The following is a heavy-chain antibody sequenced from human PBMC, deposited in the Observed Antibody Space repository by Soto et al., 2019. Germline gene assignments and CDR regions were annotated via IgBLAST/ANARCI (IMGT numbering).Heavy chain of an antibody. CDR1: GGSISSGGYY. Sequence: QVQLQESGPGLVKPSQTLSLTCTVSGGSISSGGYYWSWIRQHPGKGLEWIGYIYYSGSTYYNPSLKSRVTISVDTSKNQFSLKLSSVTVADTAVYYCARGFDWLLSRDAFDIWGQGTMVTVSS. D-gene: IGHD3-9*01. CDR2: IYYSGST. J-gene: IGHJ3*02. CDR3: ARGFDWLLSRDAFDI. V-gene: IGHV4-31*03.